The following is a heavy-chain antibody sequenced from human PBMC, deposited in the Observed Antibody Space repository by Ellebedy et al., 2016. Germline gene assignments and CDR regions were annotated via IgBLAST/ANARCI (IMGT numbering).Heavy chain of an antibody. V-gene: IGHV3-30-3*01. CDR3: ARAWAGQYSYGTPFDY. J-gene: IGHJ4*02. CDR1: GFTFSSYA. Sequence: GESLKISCAASGFTFSSYAMHWVRQAPGKGLEWVAVISYDGSNKYYADSVKGRFTISRDNSKNTLYLQMNSLRAEDTAVYYCARAWAGQYSYGTPFDYWGQGTLVTVSS. D-gene: IGHD5-18*01. CDR2: ISYDGSNK.